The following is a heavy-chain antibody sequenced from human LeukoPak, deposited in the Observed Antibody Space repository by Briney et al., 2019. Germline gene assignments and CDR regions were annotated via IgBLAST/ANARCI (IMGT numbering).Heavy chain of an antibody. D-gene: IGHD3-10*01. J-gene: IGHJ5*02. V-gene: IGHV3-33*01. CDR1: GFTFSSYG. CDR3: ARDRSPYVLLWFGELNWFDP. CDR2: IWYDGSNK. Sequence: PGGSLRLSCAASGFTFSSYGIHGVRQAPGRGLEWVAAIWYDGSNKYYADSVKGRYTISRDNSKNTLYLQMNSLRAENTAVYYCARDRSPYVLLWFGELNWFDPWGQGTLVTVSS.